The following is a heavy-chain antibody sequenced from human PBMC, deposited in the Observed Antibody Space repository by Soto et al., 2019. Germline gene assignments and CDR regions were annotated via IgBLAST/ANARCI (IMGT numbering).Heavy chain of an antibody. CDR3: ARGREAGFLTPNDY. CDR1: GGSFSGYY. D-gene: IGHD3-9*01. V-gene: IGHV4-34*01. Sequence: SETLSLTCAVYGGSFSGYYWSWIRQPPGKGLEWIGEINHSGSTNYNPSLKSRVTISVDTSKNQFSLKLSSVTAADTAVYYCARGREAGFLTPNDYGGQGTLGTGSS. CDR2: INHSGST. J-gene: IGHJ4*02.